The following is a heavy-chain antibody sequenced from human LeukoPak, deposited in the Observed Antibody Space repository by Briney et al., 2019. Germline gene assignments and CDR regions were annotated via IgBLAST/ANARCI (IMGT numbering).Heavy chain of an antibody. Sequence: GGSLRLSCAASGFTFSSYAMSWVRQAPGKGLEWVSAISGSGGSTYYADSVKGRFTISRDNSKNTLYLQMNSLRAEDTAVYYCAEGEGYSSSFDYYYGMDVWGQGTTVTVSS. V-gene: IGHV3-23*01. CDR3: AEGEGYSSSFDYYYGMDV. CDR2: ISGSGGST. CDR1: GFTFSSYA. D-gene: IGHD6-6*01. J-gene: IGHJ6*02.